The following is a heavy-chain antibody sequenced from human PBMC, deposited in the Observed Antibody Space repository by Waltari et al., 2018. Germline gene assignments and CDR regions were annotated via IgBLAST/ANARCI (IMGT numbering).Heavy chain of an antibody. CDR3: AKDRWLQLSSRGTFDY. V-gene: IGHV3-23*01. J-gene: IGHJ4*02. CDR2: ISGSGDNP. CDR1: GGSFSDYY. Sequence: VQLQQWGAGLLKPSETLSLTCAVYGGSFSDYYWSWIRQPPGKGLEWVSAISGSGDNPYYTDSVKGRFTISRDNSKNALYMQMNSLRAEDTAVYYCAKDRWLQLSSRGTFDYWGQGTLVTVSS. D-gene: IGHD5-12*01.